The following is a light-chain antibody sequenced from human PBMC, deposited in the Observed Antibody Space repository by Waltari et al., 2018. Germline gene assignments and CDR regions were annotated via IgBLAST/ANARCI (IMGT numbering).Light chain of an antibody. V-gene: IGKV3-20*01. CDR2: GAS. J-gene: IGKJ2*01. CDR1: HMIFSRY. Sequence: EIVLTQSPGTLSFSPGERATLSCRARHMIFSRYLALYQQKPGQAPRLLIYGASSRATGIPDRFSGSGSGTDFTLTITRLEPEDFAVYYCQQYGSSPETFGQGTKLEI. CDR3: QQYGSSPET.